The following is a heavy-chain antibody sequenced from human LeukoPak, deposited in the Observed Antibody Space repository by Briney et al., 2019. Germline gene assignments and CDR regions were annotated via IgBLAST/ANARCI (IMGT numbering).Heavy chain of an antibody. Sequence: GRPLRLSCTASGFTFGDYAMSWVRQAPGKGLEWVGFIRSKAYGGTTEYAASVKGRFTISRDDSKSIAYLQMNSLKTEDTAVYYCTGSAEYCSGGSCYLYYYYGMDVWGQGTTVTVSS. CDR1: GFTFGDYA. V-gene: IGHV3-49*04. CDR3: TGSAEYCSGGSCYLYYYYGMDV. J-gene: IGHJ6*02. CDR2: IRSKAYGGTT. D-gene: IGHD2-15*01.